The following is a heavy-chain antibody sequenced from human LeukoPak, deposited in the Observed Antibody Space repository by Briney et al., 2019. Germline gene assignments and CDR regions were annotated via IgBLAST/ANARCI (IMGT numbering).Heavy chain of an antibody. CDR1: GYSFTNYW. V-gene: IGHV5-51*01. Sequence: GESRQISCKGSGYSFTNYWIGWVRQMPGKGLEWMGIIYPADSDSRYSPSFQGQVIISADKSIRTAYLQWSSLKASDTAIYYCARLTGDRTFDIWGQGTMVAISS. J-gene: IGHJ3*02. CDR2: IYPADSDS. CDR3: ARLTGDRTFDI. D-gene: IGHD7-27*01.